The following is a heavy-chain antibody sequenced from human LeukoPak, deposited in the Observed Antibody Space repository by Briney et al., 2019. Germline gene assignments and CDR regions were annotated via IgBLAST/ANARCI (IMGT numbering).Heavy chain of an antibody. Sequence: PGGSLRLSCAASGFIFSNYWMTWVRHAPGKGLEWIGEINHSGSTNYNPSLKSRVTISVDTSKNQFSPKLSSVTAADTAVYYCARVSAIGRQGFDYWGQGTLVTVSS. J-gene: IGHJ4*02. CDR1: GFIFSNYW. CDR2: INHSGST. CDR3: ARVSAIGRQGFDY. V-gene: IGHV4-34*01.